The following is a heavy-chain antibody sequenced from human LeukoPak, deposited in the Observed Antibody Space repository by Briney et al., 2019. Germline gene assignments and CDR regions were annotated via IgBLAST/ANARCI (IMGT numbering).Heavy chain of an antibody. D-gene: IGHD3-10*01. CDR3: ARDRGLWFGELLDY. Sequence: SETLSLTCTVSGDSISSGGYYWSWIRQPPEKGLEWIGYVYYSGTTNYNPSLKSRVTISVDTSKNQFSLKLNSVTAADTAVYYCARDRGLWFGELLDYWGPGTLVTVSS. CDR2: VYYSGTT. J-gene: IGHJ4*02. CDR1: GDSISSGGYY. V-gene: IGHV4-61*08.